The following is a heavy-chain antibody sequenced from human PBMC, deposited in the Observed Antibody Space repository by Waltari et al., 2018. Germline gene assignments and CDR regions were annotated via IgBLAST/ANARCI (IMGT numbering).Heavy chain of an antibody. D-gene: IGHD6-19*01. V-gene: IGHV4-39*01. J-gene: IGHJ4*02. CDR1: GGSISSSSYY. CDR2: IYYSGST. CDR3: ATKRESSASGFDY. Sequence: QLQLQESGPGLVKPLETLSFTCTVSGGSISSSSYYWGWIRQPPGKGLEWIGRIYYSGSTNYNPSLKSRVTRSVDTSKNQFSLKLSSVTAADTAVYYCATKRESSASGFDYWGQGTLVTVSS.